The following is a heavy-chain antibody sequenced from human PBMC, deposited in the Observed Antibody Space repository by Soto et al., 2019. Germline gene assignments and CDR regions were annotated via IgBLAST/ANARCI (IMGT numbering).Heavy chain of an antibody. D-gene: IGHD3-22*01. CDR3: ASRGTIYYDSSGLDSFDI. V-gene: IGHV5-10-1*01. CDR1: GYSFTSYW. Sequence: PWESMKISCKGSGYSFTSYWISWVRQMPGKGLEWMGRIDPSDSYTNYSPSFQGHVTISADKSISTAYLQWSSLKASDTAMYYCASRGTIYYDSSGLDSFDIWCQGTMVT. J-gene: IGHJ3*02. CDR2: IDPSDSYT.